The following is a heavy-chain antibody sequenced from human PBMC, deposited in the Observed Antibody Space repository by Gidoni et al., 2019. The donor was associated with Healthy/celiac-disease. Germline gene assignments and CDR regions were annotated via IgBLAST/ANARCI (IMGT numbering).Heavy chain of an antibody. Sequence: QVQLVQSGAEVKKPGASVKVSCKASGYPCTSYGISWVRQAPGQGLEWMGWISAYNGNTNYAQKLQGRVTMTTDTSTSTAYMELRSLRSDDTAVYYCARCPLVTMVRGASPYYFDYWGQGTLVTVSS. CDR3: ARCPLVTMVRGASPYYFDY. CDR2: ISAYNGNT. V-gene: IGHV1-18*04. D-gene: IGHD3-10*01. CDR1: GYPCTSYG. J-gene: IGHJ4*02.